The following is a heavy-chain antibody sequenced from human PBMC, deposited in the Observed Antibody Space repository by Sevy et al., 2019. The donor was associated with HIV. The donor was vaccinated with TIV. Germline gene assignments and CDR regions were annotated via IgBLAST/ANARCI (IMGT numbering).Heavy chain of an antibody. D-gene: IGHD2-21*02. V-gene: IGHV4-59*13. Sequence: SETLSLTCTASGGSMTSYYWNWIRQPPGKGLEWIGYIYNSGSTNYNPSLKSQVTMSVDTSKNRFSLTLISVTAADTAVYHCARSVGTGNYFDYWGQGALVTVSS. CDR2: IYNSGST. J-gene: IGHJ4*02. CDR1: GGSMTSYY. CDR3: ARSVGTGNYFDY.